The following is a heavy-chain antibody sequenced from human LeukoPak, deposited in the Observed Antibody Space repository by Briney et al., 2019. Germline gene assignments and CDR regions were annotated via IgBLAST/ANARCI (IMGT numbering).Heavy chain of an antibody. CDR2: INTYSGDT. V-gene: IGHV1-18*01. CDR1: GYTFTSYG. CDR3: ARDKGRIVADSYYYYGMDV. J-gene: IGHJ6*02. Sequence: EASVKVSCKASGYTFTSYGISWVRQAPGQGLEWMGWINTYSGDTNYAQELQGRVTMTTDISTSTANMDLRSLRSDDTAIYYCARDKGRIVADSYYYYGMDVWGQGTTVTVSS. D-gene: IGHD5-12*01.